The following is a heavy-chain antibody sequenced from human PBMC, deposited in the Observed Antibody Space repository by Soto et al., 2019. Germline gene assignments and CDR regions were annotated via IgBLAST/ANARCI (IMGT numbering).Heavy chain of an antibody. CDR2: IIPIFGTA. CDR1: GGTFSSYA. J-gene: IGHJ4*02. V-gene: IGHV1-69*06. Sequence: SVKVFCKASGGTFSSYAISWVRQAPGQGLEWMGGIIPIFGTANYAQKFQGRVTITADKSTSTAYMELSSLRSEDTAVYYCARNGFGGGNYKNFDYWGQGTLVTVSS. D-gene: IGHD4-4*01. CDR3: ARNGFGGGNYKNFDY.